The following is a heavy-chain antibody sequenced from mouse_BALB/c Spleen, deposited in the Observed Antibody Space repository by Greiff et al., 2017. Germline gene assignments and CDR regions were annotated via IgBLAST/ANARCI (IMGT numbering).Heavy chain of an antibody. CDR3: ARGDYDGGAMDY. Sequence: EVQLVESGAELVKPGASVKLSCTASGFNIKDTYMHWVKQRPEQGLEWIGRIDPANGNTKYDPKFQGKATITADTSSNTAYLQLSSLTSEDTAVYYCARGDYDGGAMDYWGQGTSVTVSS. D-gene: IGHD2-4*01. CDR2: IDPANGNT. V-gene: IGHV14-3*02. CDR1: GFNIKDTY. J-gene: IGHJ4*01.